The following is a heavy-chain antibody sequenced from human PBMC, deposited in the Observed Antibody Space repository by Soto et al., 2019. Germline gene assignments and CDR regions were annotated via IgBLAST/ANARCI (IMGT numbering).Heavy chain of an antibody. CDR1: GYSFTNYW. V-gene: IGHV5-51*01. CDR2: IYPGDSDT. Sequence: GESLKISCKSSGYSFTNYWIAWVRQMPGKGLEWMGIIYPGDSDTRYSPSFQGQVTISADKSISTAYLQWSSLKASDTAMYYCARNSGSPRSHAFDIWGQGTMVTVSS. CDR3: ARNSGSPRSHAFDI. D-gene: IGHD1-26*01. J-gene: IGHJ3*02.